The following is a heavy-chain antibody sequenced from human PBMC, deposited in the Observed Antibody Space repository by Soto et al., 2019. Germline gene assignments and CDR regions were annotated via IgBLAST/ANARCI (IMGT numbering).Heavy chain of an antibody. V-gene: IGHV4-59*01. CDR3: ARGGRGDRPRNWFDP. D-gene: IGHD2-21*02. Sequence: PSETLSLTCNVSGGSISNYYWTWVRQSPEKGLEWIGYMYYNGNINYNPSLKSRVTISIDTSKNQFSLTLKSVTAADTAVYYCARGGRGDRPRNWFDPWGQGTLVTVSS. CDR2: MYYNGNI. CDR1: GGSISNYY. J-gene: IGHJ5*02.